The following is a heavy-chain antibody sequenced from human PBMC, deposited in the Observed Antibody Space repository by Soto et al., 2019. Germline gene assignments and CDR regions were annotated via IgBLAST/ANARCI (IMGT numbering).Heavy chain of an antibody. CDR2: INAGNGNT. CDR3: ARWFGELSHTWYFDL. Sequence: QVQLVQSGAEVKKPGASVKVSCKASGYTFTSYAMHWVRQAPGQRLEWMGWINAGNGNTKYSQKFQGRVTITRDTPASTAYMELSSLRSEDTAVYYCARWFGELSHTWYFDLWGRGTLVTVSS. J-gene: IGHJ2*01. D-gene: IGHD3-10*01. CDR1: GYTFTSYA. V-gene: IGHV1-3*01.